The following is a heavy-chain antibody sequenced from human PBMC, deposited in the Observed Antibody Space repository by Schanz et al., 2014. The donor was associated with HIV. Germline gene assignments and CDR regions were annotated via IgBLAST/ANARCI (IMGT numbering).Heavy chain of an antibody. CDR2: IKQDGGEK. D-gene: IGHD3-10*01. V-gene: IGHV3-7*01. J-gene: IGHJ4*02. Sequence: EVQLVESGGGLVQPGGSLRLSCAASGFTFSRYWMNWVRQAPGKGLEWVASIKQDGGEKHYVASVKGRFTISRDNVKNSLYLQMSSRRAEDTAVYYCARDSGPGSYWGQGTLVTVSS. CDR1: GFTFSRYW. CDR3: ARDSGPGSY.